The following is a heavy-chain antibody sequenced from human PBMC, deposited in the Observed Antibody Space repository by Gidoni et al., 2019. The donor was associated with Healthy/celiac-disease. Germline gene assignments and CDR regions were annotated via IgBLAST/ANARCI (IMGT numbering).Heavy chain of an antibody. CDR2: IIPILGIA. CDR3: ARDEAMWFGELLRPPHLRYYYGMDV. J-gene: IGHJ6*02. D-gene: IGHD3-10*01. V-gene: IGHV1-69*04. Sequence: QVQLVQSGAEVKKPGSSVKVSCKASGGTFSSYAISWGRQAPGQGLEWKGRIIPILGIANYAQKFQGRVTITADKSTSTAYMELSSLRSEDTAVYYCARDEAMWFGELLRPPHLRYYYGMDVWGQGTTVTVSS. CDR1: GGTFSSYA.